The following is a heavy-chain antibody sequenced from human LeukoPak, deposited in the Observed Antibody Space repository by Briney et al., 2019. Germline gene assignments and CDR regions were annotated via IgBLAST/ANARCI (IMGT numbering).Heavy chain of an antibody. V-gene: IGHV4-34*01. CDR3: ARRAYSAAYWKHFDY. CDR2: ISQSGST. CDR1: GGSFSFYY. D-gene: IGHD1-1*01. Sequence: SETLSLTCGVSGGSFSFYYWSWIRQPPGKGLEWIGEISQSGSTNYNPSLKSRVTISVDTSKNQFSLKLNSVTAADTAVYFCARRAYSAAYWKHFDYWGQGTLVTVSS. J-gene: IGHJ4*02.